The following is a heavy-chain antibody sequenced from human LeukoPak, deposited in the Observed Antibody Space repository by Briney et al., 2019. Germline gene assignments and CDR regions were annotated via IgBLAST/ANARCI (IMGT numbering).Heavy chain of an antibody. V-gene: IGHV3-7*03. CDR2: INQSENDK. Sequence: WGSLTLSCAASGFTFSNYCMTWVRQAPGKGLEWVASINQSENDKYYVDSVRGRFTISRDNTNSSVKLQMNSLRAEGTSVYYCARERDGRYFDYWGQGILVTVSS. CDR1: GFTFSNYC. J-gene: IGHJ4*02. CDR3: ARERDGRYFDY.